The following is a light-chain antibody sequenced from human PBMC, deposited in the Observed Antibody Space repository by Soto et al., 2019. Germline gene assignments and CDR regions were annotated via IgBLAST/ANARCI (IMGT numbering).Light chain of an antibody. V-gene: IGLV2-14*01. CDR1: SSDVGVYKY. J-gene: IGLJ2*01. CDR2: EVS. CDR3: SSYTSSGTLV. Sequence: QSALTQPASVSGSPGQSITISCTGTSSDVGVYKYVSWYQQHPGKAPKLMIYEVSKRPSGISNRFSGSKSVNKASLTIAGLQAEDEADYYCSSYTSSGTLVFGGGTKLTVL.